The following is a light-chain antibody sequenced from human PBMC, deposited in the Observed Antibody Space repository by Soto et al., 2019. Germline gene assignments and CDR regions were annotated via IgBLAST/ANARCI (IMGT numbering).Light chain of an antibody. J-gene: IGLJ1*01. CDR1: SSDIGGYTY. CDR2: EVS. V-gene: IGLV2-8*01. Sequence: QSELTQPPSASGSPGQSVTISCSGTSSDIGGYTYVSWYQHHPGKAPKLMIYEVSKRPSGVPDRFSGSKSGNTASLTVSGLQAEDEADYYCSSYANSNNYVFGTGTKVTVL. CDR3: SSYANSNNYV.